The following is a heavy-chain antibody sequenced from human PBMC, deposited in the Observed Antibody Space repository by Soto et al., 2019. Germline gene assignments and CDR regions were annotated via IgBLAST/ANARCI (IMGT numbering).Heavy chain of an antibody. J-gene: IGHJ6*02. Sequence: ASVKVSCKASGYTFTNYDINWVRQATGQGPEYMGWMNPNSGNTGYAQRFQGRVTMTRNTSISTAYMELSSLRSEDTAVYYCESRGLSSSSTFRYFYYGMDAWGQGTTVTVSS. D-gene: IGHD6-6*01. CDR2: MNPNSGNT. CDR1: GYTFTNYD. CDR3: ESRGLSSSSTFRYFYYGMDA. V-gene: IGHV1-8*01.